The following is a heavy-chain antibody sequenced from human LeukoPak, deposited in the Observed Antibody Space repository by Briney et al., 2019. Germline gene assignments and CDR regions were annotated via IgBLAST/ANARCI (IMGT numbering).Heavy chain of an antibody. V-gene: IGHV3-74*01. CDR1: GFTFSSYW. J-gene: IGHJ3*02. CDR2: INSDGSST. CDR3: ARVYSGSYYGAFDI. D-gene: IGHD1-26*01. Sequence: GGSLRLSCAASGFTFSSYWMHWVRQAPGKGLVWVSRINSDGSSTSYADSVKGRFTISRDNAKNTLYLQMNSLRAEDTAVYYCARVYSGSYYGAFDIWGQGTMVTVSS.